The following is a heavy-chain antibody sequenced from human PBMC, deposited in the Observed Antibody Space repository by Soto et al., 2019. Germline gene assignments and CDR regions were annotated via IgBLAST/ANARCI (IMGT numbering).Heavy chain of an antibody. J-gene: IGHJ4*02. D-gene: IGHD3-9*01. CDR3: ARFRRPLTRYFDWLGNDY. Sequence: PSETLSLTCAVYGGTFSGYYGSWIRKPPGKGLEWIGEINHSGSTNYNPSIKSRVTISVDTSKSQFSLKLSSVTAADTAVYYCARFRRPLTRYFDWLGNDYWGQGTLVTVSS. V-gene: IGHV4-34*01. CDR2: INHSGST. CDR1: GGTFSGYY.